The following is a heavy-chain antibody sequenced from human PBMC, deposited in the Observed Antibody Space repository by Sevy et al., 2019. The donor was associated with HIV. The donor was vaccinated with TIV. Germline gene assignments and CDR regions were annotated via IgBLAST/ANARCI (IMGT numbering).Heavy chain of an antibody. V-gene: IGHV1-18*01. Sequence: VSVKVSCKASGYRITNYGITWVRQAPGQGLERMGWINPNNGKTNYAQKFQGRLTMTTDTSTSTAYMELRSLRSDDTAVYYCARGLSFYYDCSGCYPDWYFDLWGRGTLVTVSS. J-gene: IGHJ2*01. CDR2: INPNNGKT. D-gene: IGHD3-22*01. CDR1: GYRITNYG. CDR3: ARGLSFYYDCSGCYPDWYFDL.